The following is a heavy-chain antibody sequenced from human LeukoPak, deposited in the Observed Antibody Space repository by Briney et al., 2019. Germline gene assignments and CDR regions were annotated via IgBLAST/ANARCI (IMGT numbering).Heavy chain of an antibody. CDR3: ARSMQQQLVRTGDY. D-gene: IGHD6-13*01. CDR2: INTNTGNP. V-gene: IGHV7-4-1*02. CDR1: GYTFTSYA. Sequence: AASVTVSFMASGYTFTSYAMNWVRQAPGQGLEWMGWINTNTGNPTYSQGFTGRFVFSLDTSVSTAYLQISSLKAEVTAVSYCARSMQQQLVRTGDYWGQGTLVTVSS. J-gene: IGHJ4*02.